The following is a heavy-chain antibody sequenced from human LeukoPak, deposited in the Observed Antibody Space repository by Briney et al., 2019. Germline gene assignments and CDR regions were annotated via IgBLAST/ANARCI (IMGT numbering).Heavy chain of an antibody. J-gene: IGHJ5*02. Sequence: GASVKVSCKASGYTFTSYGISWVRQAPGQGLEWMGWISAYNGNTNYAQKLQGRVTMTTGTSTSTAYMELRSLRSDDTAVYYCARVRLVVVPAANWFDPWGQGTLVTVSS. CDR2: ISAYNGNT. CDR3: ARVRLVVVPAANWFDP. CDR1: GYTFTSYG. V-gene: IGHV1-18*01. D-gene: IGHD2-2*01.